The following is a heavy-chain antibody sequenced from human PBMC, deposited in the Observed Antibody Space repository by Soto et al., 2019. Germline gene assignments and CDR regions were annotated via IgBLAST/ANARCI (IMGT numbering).Heavy chain of an antibody. CDR1: GFTFSSYG. CDR3: ARSLGYASY. D-gene: IGHD2-15*01. V-gene: IGHV3-7*01. Sequence: EVQLVESGGGLVQPGGSLRLSCAASGFTFSSYGMSWVRQAPGKGLEWVASIKENGSEKDYVDSVKGRFTISRDNAKNSIYLQMNSLRAEDTAMYYCARSLGYASYWGQGTLVTVSS. J-gene: IGHJ4*02. CDR2: IKENGSEK.